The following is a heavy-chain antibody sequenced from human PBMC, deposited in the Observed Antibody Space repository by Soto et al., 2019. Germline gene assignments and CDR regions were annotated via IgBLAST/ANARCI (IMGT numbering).Heavy chain of an antibody. D-gene: IGHD6-13*01. CDR1: GYTFISYS. CDR3: AREGAHSTGWYDYFDQ. V-gene: IGHV1-18*04. CDR2: ISTYNGNT. J-gene: IGHJ4*02. Sequence: QVQLVQSGGEVKKPGGSVNISCKATGYTFISYSITWVRQAPGQGLEWMGWISTYNGNTKYAQSLQGRVTLTRDTSTNTAFMEIRGLRSDDTAIYYCAREGAHSTGWYDYFDQWGQGTLVAVSS.